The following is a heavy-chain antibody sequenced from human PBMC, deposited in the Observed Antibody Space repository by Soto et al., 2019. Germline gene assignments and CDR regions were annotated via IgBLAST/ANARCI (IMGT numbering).Heavy chain of an antibody. J-gene: IGHJ6*02. D-gene: IGHD5-12*01. Sequence: QVQLVQSGAEVKKPGSSVKVSCKASGGTFSSYAISWVRQAPGQGLEWMGGIIPIFGTANYAQKFQGRVTITADESTSTAYMELSSLRSEDTAVYYCARDGGEIATITHYCYGMDVWGQGTTVTVSS. V-gene: IGHV1-69*12. CDR3: ARDGGEIATITHYCYGMDV. CDR1: GGTFSSYA. CDR2: IIPIFGTA.